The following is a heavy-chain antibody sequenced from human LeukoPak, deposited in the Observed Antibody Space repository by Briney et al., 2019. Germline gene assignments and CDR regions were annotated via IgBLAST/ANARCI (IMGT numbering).Heavy chain of an antibody. Sequence: GGSLRLSCTGSGFTFSSYSMNWVRQAPGKGLEWVSSISSSSSYIYYAESVKGRFTMSRDNAKNSLYLQMNSLRAEDTAVYYCARATTYDILTGYFDYWGQGTLVTVSS. CDR3: ARATTYDILTGYFDY. V-gene: IGHV3-21*01. CDR2: ISSSSSYI. D-gene: IGHD3-9*01. CDR1: GFTFSSYS. J-gene: IGHJ4*02.